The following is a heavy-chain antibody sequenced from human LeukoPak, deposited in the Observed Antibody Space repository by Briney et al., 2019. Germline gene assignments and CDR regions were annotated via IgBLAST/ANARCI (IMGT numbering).Heavy chain of an antibody. D-gene: IGHD3-10*01. CDR2: INHSGST. V-gene: IGHV4-34*01. CDR1: GGSFSGYY. CDR3: VSAKFLVRGVSWFDP. J-gene: IGHJ5*02. Sequence: SETLSLTCAVYGGSFSGYYWSWIRQPPGKGLEWIGEINHSGSTNYNPSLKSRVTISVDTSKNQFSLKLSSVTAADTAVYYCVSAKFLVRGVSWFDPWGQGTLVTVSS.